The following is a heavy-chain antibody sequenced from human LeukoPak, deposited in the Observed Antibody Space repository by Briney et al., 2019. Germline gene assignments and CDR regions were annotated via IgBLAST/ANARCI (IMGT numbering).Heavy chain of an antibody. CDR2: INPNSGGT. Sequence: GASVKVSCKASGYTFTDYYVHWVRQAPGQGLEWMGWINPNSGGTNYAQKFQGRVTMTRDTSISTAYMELSRLRSDDTAVYYCAREGPIVGATHLVDYWGQGTLATVSS. J-gene: IGHJ4*02. CDR3: AREGPIVGATHLVDY. D-gene: IGHD1-26*01. CDR1: GYTFTDYY. V-gene: IGHV1-2*02.